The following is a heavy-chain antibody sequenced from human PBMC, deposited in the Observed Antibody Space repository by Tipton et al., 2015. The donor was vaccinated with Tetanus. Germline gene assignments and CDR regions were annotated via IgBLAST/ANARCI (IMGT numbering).Heavy chain of an antibody. Sequence: TLSLTCAVYGGSFSGYYWSWIRQPPGKGLEWIGEINHSGSTNYNPSLKSRVTISVDTSKNQFSLKLSSVTAADTAVYYCARGGFLDIVVVVAATKTWFDPWGQGTLVTVSS. CDR1: GGSFSGYY. CDR3: ARGGFLDIVVVVAATKTWFDP. D-gene: IGHD2-15*01. J-gene: IGHJ5*02. CDR2: INHSGST. V-gene: IGHV4-34*01.